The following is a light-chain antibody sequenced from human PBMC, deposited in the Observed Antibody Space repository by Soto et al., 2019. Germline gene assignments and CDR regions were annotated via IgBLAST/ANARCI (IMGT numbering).Light chain of an antibody. CDR1: QSVLYSSNNKNY. Sequence: DIVMTQSPDSLAVSLGERATINCKSSQSVLYSSNNKNYIAWYQQKPGQPPKLLIYWASTRESGVPDRFSGSGSGTDFTLTISSLQAEDVAVYYCQQYYSTPLLTVGGGTKVEIK. J-gene: IGKJ4*01. CDR3: QQYYSTPLLT. V-gene: IGKV4-1*01. CDR2: WAS.